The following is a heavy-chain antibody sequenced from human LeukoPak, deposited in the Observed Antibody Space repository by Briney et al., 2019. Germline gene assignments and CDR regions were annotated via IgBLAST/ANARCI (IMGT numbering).Heavy chain of an antibody. J-gene: IGHJ3*02. CDR2: IYYSGST. D-gene: IGHD2-8*01. V-gene: IGHV4-39*07. Sequence: PSETLSLTCTVSGGSISSSSYYWGWIRQPPGKGLEWIGSIYYSGSTYYNPSLKSRVTISVDTSKNQFSLKLSSVTAADTAVYYCARGDVLMVYAILNDAFDIWGQGTMVTVSS. CDR3: ARGDVLMVYAILNDAFDI. CDR1: GGSISSSSYY.